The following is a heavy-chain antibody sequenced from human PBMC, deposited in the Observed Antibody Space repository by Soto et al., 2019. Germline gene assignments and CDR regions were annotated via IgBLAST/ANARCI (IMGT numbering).Heavy chain of an antibody. CDR2: LNSDGSST. Sequence: EVQLVESGGGLVQPGGSLRLSCAASGFTFSSYWMHWVRQAPGQGLVWVSRLNSDGSSTSYADSVTGRFTISRDNAKNTLYPQMNSLRAEDTAVYYCARAMTPQFYGYSPHWGQGTLVTVSS. CDR1: GFTFSSYW. D-gene: IGHD3-22*01. V-gene: IGHV3-74*01. J-gene: IGHJ1*01. CDR3: ARAMTPQFYGYSPH.